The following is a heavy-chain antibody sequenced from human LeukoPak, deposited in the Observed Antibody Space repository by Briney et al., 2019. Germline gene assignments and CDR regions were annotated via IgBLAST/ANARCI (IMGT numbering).Heavy chain of an antibody. J-gene: IGHJ5*02. CDR2: IYYSGST. D-gene: IGHD4-17*01. CDR1: GGSISSYY. Sequence: IPSETLSLTCTVSGGSISSYYWSWIRQPPGKGLEWIGYIYYSGSTNYNPSLKSRVTISVDTSKNQFSLKLSSVTAADTAVYYCARMTTVTYPYNWFDPWGQGTLVTVSS. CDR3: ARMTTVTYPYNWFDP. V-gene: IGHV4-59*01.